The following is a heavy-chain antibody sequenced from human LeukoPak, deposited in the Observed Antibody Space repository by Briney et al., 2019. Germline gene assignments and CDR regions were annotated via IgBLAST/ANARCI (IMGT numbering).Heavy chain of an antibody. D-gene: IGHD2/OR15-2a*01. CDR1: GYTLTELS. V-gene: IGHV1-24*01. Sequence: ASVKVSCKVSGYTLTELSMHWVRQAPGKGLEWMGGFDPEDGETIYAQKFQGRVTMTTDTSTSTAYMELRSLRSDDTAVYYCARDKDDGFLSYWGQGTLVTVSS. CDR2: FDPEDGET. J-gene: IGHJ4*02. CDR3: ARDKDDGFLSY.